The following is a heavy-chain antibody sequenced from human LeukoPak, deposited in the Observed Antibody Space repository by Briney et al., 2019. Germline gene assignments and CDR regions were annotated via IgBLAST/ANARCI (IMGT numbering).Heavy chain of an antibody. Sequence: ASVKVSCKASGYIFTGYYMHWVRPTLGQGLGWMGWINPNSGVTNYPQNFQGRVTMTRDTSISTAYMELSMLRSDDTAVYYSAREGDSDYGDYCFDYWGQGTLVTVSS. J-gene: IGHJ4*02. CDR3: AREGDSDYGDYCFDY. V-gene: IGHV1-2*02. CDR2: INPNSGVT. CDR1: GYIFTGYY. D-gene: IGHD4-17*01.